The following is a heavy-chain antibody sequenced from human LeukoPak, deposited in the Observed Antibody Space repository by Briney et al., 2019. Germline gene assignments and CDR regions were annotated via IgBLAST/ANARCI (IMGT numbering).Heavy chain of an antibody. J-gene: IGHJ5*02. V-gene: IGHV4-59*08. CDR1: GGSISSYY. Sequence: SETLSLTCTVSGGSISSYYWSWIRQPPGKGLEWIGYIYNSGSTNYNPSLKSRVIISVDTSKNQFSLKLSSVTAADTAVYYCARPLGPCSSGSCYDNWFDPWGQGTLVTVSS. CDR2: IYNSGST. CDR3: ARPLGPCSSGSCYDNWFDP. D-gene: IGHD2-15*01.